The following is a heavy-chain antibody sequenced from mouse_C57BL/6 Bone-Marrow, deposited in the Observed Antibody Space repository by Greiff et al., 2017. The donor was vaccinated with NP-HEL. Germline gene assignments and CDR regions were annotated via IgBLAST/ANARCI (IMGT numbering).Heavy chain of an antibody. J-gene: IGHJ3*01. CDR1: GFSLTSYG. CDR3: ARTFYYYGSSPFAY. CDR2: IWSGGST. D-gene: IGHD1-1*01. Sequence: QVHVKQSGPGLVQPSQSLSITCTVSGFSLTSYGVHWVRQSPGKGLEWLGVIWSGGSTDYNAAFISRLSISKDNSKSQVFFKMNSLQADDTAIYYCARTFYYYGSSPFAYWGQGTLVTVSA. V-gene: IGHV2-2*01.